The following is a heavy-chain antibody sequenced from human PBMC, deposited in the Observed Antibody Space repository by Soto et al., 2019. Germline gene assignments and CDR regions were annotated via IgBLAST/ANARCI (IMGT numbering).Heavy chain of an antibody. D-gene: IGHD1-20*01. V-gene: IGHV3-30-3*01. Sequence: PGWSLRLSCAASGFTFSSYALHLVRQAPGKGLGWVAVISYDGTKKYYVDSVKGRFTISRDNSKNTLYLQMNSPRTEDTAVYYCAHLAGLYNTDDYWGEGTLVTVSS. CDR1: GFTFSSYA. CDR3: AHLAGLYNTDDY. J-gene: IGHJ4*02. CDR2: ISYDGTKK.